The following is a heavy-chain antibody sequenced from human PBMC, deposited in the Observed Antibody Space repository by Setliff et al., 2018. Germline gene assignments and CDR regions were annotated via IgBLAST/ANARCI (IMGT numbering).Heavy chain of an antibody. V-gene: IGHV4-39*02. CDR1: GGPISSSNYY. CDR3: ARESRFGYSGYDCAFDY. CDR2: INYRGST. D-gene: IGHD5-12*01. J-gene: IGHJ4*02. Sequence: SETLSLTCTVSGGPISSSNYYWGWIRQPPGKGLEWIGSINYRGSTHVNPSLRSRVTMSVDTSKNQFFLNLDSVTAADTALYYCARESRFGYSGYDCAFDYWGQGMLVTVSS.